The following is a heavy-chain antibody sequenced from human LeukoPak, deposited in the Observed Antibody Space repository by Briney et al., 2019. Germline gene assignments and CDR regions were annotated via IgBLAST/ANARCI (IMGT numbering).Heavy chain of an antibody. CDR1: GFTFSSYA. V-gene: IGHV3-23*01. Sequence: GGSLRLSCAASGFTFSSYAMSWVRQAPGKGLEWVSAIGGGGRSTYYADSVKGRFTISRDNSKNTLYLQMDSLRAEDTAVYYCAKGPGCYYPYCMDVWGKGTTVTVSS. CDR3: AKGPGCYYPYCMDV. J-gene: IGHJ6*03. D-gene: IGHD3-10*01. CDR2: IGGGGRST.